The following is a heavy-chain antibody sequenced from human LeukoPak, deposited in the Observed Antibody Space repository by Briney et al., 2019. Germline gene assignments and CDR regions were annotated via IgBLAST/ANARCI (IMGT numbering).Heavy chain of an antibody. J-gene: IGHJ4*02. CDR2: IYTSGST. V-gene: IGHV4-4*07. CDR3: ASDLYGSGSPQ. D-gene: IGHD3-10*01. Sequence: SETLSLTCTVSGGSISSYYWSWIRQPAGKGLEWIGPIYTSGSTNYNPSLKSRVTISVDKSKNQFSLKLSSVTAADTAVYYCASDLYGSGSPQWGQGTLVTVSS. CDR1: GGSISSYY.